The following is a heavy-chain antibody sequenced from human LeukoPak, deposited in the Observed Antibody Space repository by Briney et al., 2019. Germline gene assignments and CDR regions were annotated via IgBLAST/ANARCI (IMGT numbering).Heavy chain of an antibody. CDR2: INSDGSST. CDR1: GFTFSSYW. J-gene: IGHJ6*02. D-gene: IGHD4-17*01. V-gene: IGHV3-74*01. Sequence: PGGSLRLSCAASGFTFSSYWMHWVRQAPGKRLVWVSRINSDGSSTSYADSVKGRFTISRDNAKNTLYLQMNSLRAEDTAVFYCARDQVSDYGDFRPFYYYYYYGMDVWGQGTTVTVSS. CDR3: ARDQVSDYGDFRPFYYYYYYGMDV.